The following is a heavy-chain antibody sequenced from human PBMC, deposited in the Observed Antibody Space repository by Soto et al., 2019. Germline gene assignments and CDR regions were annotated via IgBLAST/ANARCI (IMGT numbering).Heavy chain of an antibody. CDR2: IYHSGST. V-gene: IGHV4-30-2*01. Sequence: SETLSLTCAVSGDSSSSGGYSWSWIRQPPGKGLEWIGYIYHSGSTYYNPSLKSRVTISVDRSKNQFSLKLSSVTAADTAVYYCARGPDYWAQRTLVTVSS. J-gene: IGHJ4*02. CDR1: GDSSSSGGYS. CDR3: ARGPDY.